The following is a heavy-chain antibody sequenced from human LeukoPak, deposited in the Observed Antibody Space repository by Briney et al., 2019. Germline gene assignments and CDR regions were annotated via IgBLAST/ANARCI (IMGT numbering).Heavy chain of an antibody. CDR2: MLYSGRT. V-gene: IGHV4-59*08. Sequence: SETLSLTCTVSGGSVSGYYWSWIRQPPGMGLEWVGQMLYSGRTTYNPSLKYRVTMSVDTSRNQFSLKLSSVTAADTALYYCVRHSWSEEFSWDYWGQGTLVTVSS. J-gene: IGHJ4*02. CDR1: GGSVSGYY. CDR3: VRHSWSEEFSWDY.